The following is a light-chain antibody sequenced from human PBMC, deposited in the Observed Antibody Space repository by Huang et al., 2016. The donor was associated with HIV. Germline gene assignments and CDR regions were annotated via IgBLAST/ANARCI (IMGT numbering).Light chain of an antibody. V-gene: IGKV3-15*01. CDR3: QQYKNLPPT. J-gene: IGKJ1*01. CDR1: KSVSGN. CDR2: SVY. Sequence: EVVMTQSPATLSVSPGERATLSCRASKSVSGNLAWYQQKPGQAPRLLIHSVYSRATCIPTRFGGSGSGTHFTLTISSLQSEDFAVYYCQQYKNLPPTFGQGTKVEI.